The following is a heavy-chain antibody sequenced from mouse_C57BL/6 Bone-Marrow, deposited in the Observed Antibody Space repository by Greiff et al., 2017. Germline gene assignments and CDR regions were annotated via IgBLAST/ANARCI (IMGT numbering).Heavy chain of an antibody. CDR3: ARGGFYYYGQRYFDV. J-gene: IGHJ1*03. CDR1: GYTFTSYG. CDR2: IYPRSGNT. Sequence: QVQLQQSGAELARPGASVKLSCKASGYTFTSYGISWVKQRTGQGLEWIGEIYPRSGNTYYNEKFKGKATLTADKYSSTAYMELRSLTSEDSAVYFCARGGFYYYGQRYFDVWGTGTTVTVSS. D-gene: IGHD1-1*01. V-gene: IGHV1-81*01.